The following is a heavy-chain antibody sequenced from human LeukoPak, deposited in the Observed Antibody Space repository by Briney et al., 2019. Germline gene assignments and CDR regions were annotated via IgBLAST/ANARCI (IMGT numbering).Heavy chain of an antibody. D-gene: IGHD3-9*01. CDR2: IKSKTDGGTT. Sequence: GGSLRLSCAASGFTFTNAWMSWVRQAPGRGLEWVGRIKSKTDGGTTDSAAPVKDRFTISRDDSKNTLYLQMNSLKAEDTAVYYCTTGAYDILTGYYHWYFDLWGRGTLVTVSS. CDR3: TTGAYDILTGYYHWYFDL. CDR1: GFTFTNAW. V-gene: IGHV3-15*01. J-gene: IGHJ2*01.